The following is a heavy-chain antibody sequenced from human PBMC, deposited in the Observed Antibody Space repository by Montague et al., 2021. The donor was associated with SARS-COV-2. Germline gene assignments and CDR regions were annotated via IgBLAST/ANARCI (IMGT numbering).Heavy chain of an antibody. CDR3: ARDTRITMLVVVNRYGMDV. J-gene: IGHJ6*02. D-gene: IGHD3-22*01. CDR2: IYYSGST. Sequence: SETLSLTRTLSGGAISSSSYYWGWIRRPPGKGLEWIGSIYYSGSTYYXPSLKSRVTISVDTSKNQFSLKLSSVTAADTAVYYCARDTRITMLVVVNRYGMDVWGQGTTVTVSS. V-gene: IGHV4-39*07. CDR1: GGAISSSSYY.